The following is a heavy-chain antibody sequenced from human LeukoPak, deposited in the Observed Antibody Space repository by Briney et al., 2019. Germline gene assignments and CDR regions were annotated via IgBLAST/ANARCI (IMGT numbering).Heavy chain of an antibody. D-gene: IGHD3-9*01. J-gene: IGHJ6*03. CDR2: MNPNSGNT. CDR3: ARPSSTGYYRPRYYYYMDV. CDR1: GYTFTSYD. Sequence: GASVKVSCKASGYTFTSYDINWVRQPTGQGLEWMGWMNPNSGNTGYAQKFQGRVTMTRNTSISTAYMELSSLRSEDTAVYYCARPSSTGYYRPRYYYYMDVWGKGTTVTVSS. V-gene: IGHV1-8*01.